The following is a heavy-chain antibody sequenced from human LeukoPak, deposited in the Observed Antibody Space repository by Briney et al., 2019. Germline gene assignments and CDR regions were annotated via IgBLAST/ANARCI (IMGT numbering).Heavy chain of an antibody. Sequence: ASVKVSCKASGYTFTGYYMHLVRQAPEQGLEWMGWINPNSGGTNYAQKFQGRVTMTRDTSISTAYMELSRLRSDDTAVYYCARVGKGSDYFDYWGQGTLVTVSS. D-gene: IGHD3-10*01. V-gene: IGHV1-2*02. J-gene: IGHJ4*02. CDR1: GYTFTGYY. CDR2: INPNSGGT. CDR3: ARVGKGSDYFDY.